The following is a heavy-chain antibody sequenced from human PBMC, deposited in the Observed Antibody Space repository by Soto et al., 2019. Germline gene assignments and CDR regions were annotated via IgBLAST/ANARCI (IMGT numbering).Heavy chain of an antibody. D-gene: IGHD3-22*01. J-gene: IGHJ5*02. CDR1: GYVFTTSA. CDR3: ARAAGRSKLLPYYFDP. CDR2: INPATGDT. Sequence: QVPLVQSGAEVQKPGASVKISCQASGYVFTTSAIHWVRQAAGQRLEWRGWINPATGDTKYSQDFRGRVTFTLDTSVTTAYVALTSLTSHDTAVYYCARAAGRSKLLPYYFDPWGQGTLVTVSS. V-gene: IGHV1-3*01.